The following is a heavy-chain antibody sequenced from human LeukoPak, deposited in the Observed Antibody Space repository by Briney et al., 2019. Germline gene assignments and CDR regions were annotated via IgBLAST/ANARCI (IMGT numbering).Heavy chain of an antibody. D-gene: IGHD4-11*01. V-gene: IGHV1-18*01. CDR1: GYTFTSYG. J-gene: IGHJ5*02. CDR3: ARLRLQYNWFDP. CDR2: ISAYNGNT. Sequence: ASVTVSCKASGYTFTSYGISWVRQAPGQGLEWMGWISAYNGNTNYAQKLQGRVTMTTDTSTSTAYMELRSLRSDDTAVYYCARLRLQYNWFDPWGQGTLVTVSS.